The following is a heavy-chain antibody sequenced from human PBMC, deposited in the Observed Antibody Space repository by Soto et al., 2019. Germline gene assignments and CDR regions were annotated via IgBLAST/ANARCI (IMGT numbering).Heavy chain of an antibody. CDR3: AREDFGGGANWFDP. D-gene: IGHD3-3*01. CDR2: IYYSGST. Sequence: SEPLPLTWTVSGGSISNYYWSLIRQPPGKGLEWIGYIYYSGSTNYNPSLKSRVTISVDTSKNQFSLKLSSVTAADTAVYYCAREDFGGGANWFDPWGQGTLVTVSS. CDR1: GGSISNYY. V-gene: IGHV4-59*01. J-gene: IGHJ5*02.